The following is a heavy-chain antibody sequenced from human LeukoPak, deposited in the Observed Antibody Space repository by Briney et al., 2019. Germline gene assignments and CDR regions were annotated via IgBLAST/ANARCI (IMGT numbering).Heavy chain of an antibody. Sequence: ASVKVSCKASGYTFSNYDINWVRQATGQGLEWMGWMNPNSGNTGYPQKFQGRVTMTRDTSISTAYMELSSLRSEDTAVYYCARGWGYCSSTSCYRNFDYWGQGTLVTVSS. CDR3: ARGWGYCSSTSCYRNFDY. J-gene: IGHJ4*02. V-gene: IGHV1-8*01. CDR2: MNPNSGNT. CDR1: GYTFSNYD. D-gene: IGHD2-2*02.